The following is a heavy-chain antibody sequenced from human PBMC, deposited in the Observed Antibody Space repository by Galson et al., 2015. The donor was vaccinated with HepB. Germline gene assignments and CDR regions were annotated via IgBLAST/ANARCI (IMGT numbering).Heavy chain of an antibody. CDR2: IYSGGST. V-gene: IGHV3-53*04. D-gene: IGHD3-9*01. CDR3: ARRRRYFDWLGAGYFDY. J-gene: IGHJ4*02. Sequence: SLRLSCAASGFTVSSNYMSWVRQAPGKGLEWVSVIYSGGSTYYADSVKGRFTISRHNSKNTLYLQMNSLRSDDTAMYYCARRRRYFDWLGAGYFDYWGQGTLVTVSS. CDR1: GFTVSSNY.